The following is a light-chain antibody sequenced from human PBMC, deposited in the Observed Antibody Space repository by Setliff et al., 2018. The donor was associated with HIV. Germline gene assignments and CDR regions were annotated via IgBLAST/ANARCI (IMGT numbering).Light chain of an antibody. CDR1: SSDVGAYNY. CDR3: CSYAGSYTYI. J-gene: IGLJ1*01. V-gene: IGLV2-11*01. Sequence: QSVLTQPRSVSGSPGQPVTISCTGSSSDVGAYNYVSWYQQHPGKAPKLMIYDVTKRPSGVPDRFSGSKSGNTASLTISGLQAEDEADYYCCSYAGSYTYIFGTGTKV. CDR2: DVT.